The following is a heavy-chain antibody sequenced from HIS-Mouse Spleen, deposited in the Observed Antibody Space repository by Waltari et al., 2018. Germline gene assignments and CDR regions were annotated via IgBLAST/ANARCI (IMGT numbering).Heavy chain of an antibody. CDR1: GGSISSVGYY. CDR3: AREKGYYGSGSYYYYYYGMDV. J-gene: IGHJ6*02. V-gene: IGHV4-31*03. D-gene: IGHD3-10*01. CDR2: IYYIGST. Sequence: QVQLQESGPGLVQPSQTLSLTCTVSGGSISSVGYYCSWIRHHPGEGLEWIWYIYYIGSTNSSPALTSRVTISVDTSKNQFSLKLSSVTAADTAVYYCAREKGYYGSGSYYYYYYGMDVWGQGTTVTVSS.